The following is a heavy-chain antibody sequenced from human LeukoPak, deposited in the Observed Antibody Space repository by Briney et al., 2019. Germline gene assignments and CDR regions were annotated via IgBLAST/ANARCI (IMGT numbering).Heavy chain of an antibody. D-gene: IGHD5-12*01. CDR3: ARFRYIGSDLEVFDS. Sequence: GGSLRLSCAASGFTFNNYWFSWVRQAPGKGLEWVADINQDGSHKYSVDSVKGRFTISRDNARNSLYLQMNGLRAEDTAVYYCARFRYIGSDLEVFDSWGQGTLVTVSS. CDR1: GFTFNNYW. V-gene: IGHV3-7*01. J-gene: IGHJ4*02. CDR2: INQDGSHK.